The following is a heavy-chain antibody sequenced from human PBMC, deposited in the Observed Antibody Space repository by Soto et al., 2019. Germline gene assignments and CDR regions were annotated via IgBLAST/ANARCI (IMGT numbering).Heavy chain of an antibody. Sequence: QITLKESGPPLVKPTQTLTLTCTFSGFSLSTSGVAVGWIRQPPGKALEWLALIYWDDDKRYSPSLKSRLTITKDTSKNPVVLTMTNMDPVDTATYYCAHRPPERGLATFDPWGQGTLVTVSS. J-gene: IGHJ5*02. CDR2: IYWDDDK. V-gene: IGHV2-5*02. CDR1: GFSLSTSGVA. CDR3: AHRPPERGLATFDP. D-gene: IGHD1-1*01.